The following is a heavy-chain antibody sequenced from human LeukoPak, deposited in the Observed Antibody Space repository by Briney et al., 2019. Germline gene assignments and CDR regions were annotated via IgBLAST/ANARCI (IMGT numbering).Heavy chain of an antibody. V-gene: IGHV3-49*04. CDR2: SRSKGHSRTT. D-gene: IGHD1-26*01. CDR3: RRAQTEVGAKHYFDY. CDR1: GFRPGDFT. J-gene: IGHJ4*02. Sequence: GGALRPSRTASGFRPGDFTLNGVCPAPGRGGEGVGFSRSKGHSRTTEYAACVESRFTISRADSKSIAYMQMNSLKTKDTAVYFCRRAQTEVGAKHYFDYWGQGTLVTVSS.